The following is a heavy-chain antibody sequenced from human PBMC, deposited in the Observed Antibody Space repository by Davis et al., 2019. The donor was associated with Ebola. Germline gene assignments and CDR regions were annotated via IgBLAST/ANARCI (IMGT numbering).Heavy chain of an antibody. CDR1: GFTLSDYY. J-gene: IGHJ6*02. CDR2: IRSSDTTI. D-gene: IGHD3-16*01. Sequence: GESLKISCAASGFTLSDYYMSWIRQAPGKGLEWVSSIRSSDTTIYYSDPVKGRFTVSRDNAKNSLYLQMNSLRAEDTAVYYCARDHMITSWGMDVWGQGTTVTVSS. V-gene: IGHV3-11*04. CDR3: ARDHMITSWGMDV.